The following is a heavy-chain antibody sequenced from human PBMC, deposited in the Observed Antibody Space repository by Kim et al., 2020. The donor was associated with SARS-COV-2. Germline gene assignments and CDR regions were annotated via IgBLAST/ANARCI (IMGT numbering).Heavy chain of an antibody. CDR2: INQGGSEK. D-gene: IGHD6-13*01. V-gene: IGHV3-7*01. CDR1: GFTFSSYW. J-gene: IGHJ5*02. CDR3: ARVTGYSSSWYAIPNWFDP. Sequence: GGSLRLSCAASGFTFSSYWMSWVRQAPGKGLEWVSTINQGGSEKYYVDSVKGRFTISRDNSKNSLYLQMNSLRAEDTAVYYCARVTGYSSSWYAIPNWFDPWGQGTLVTVSS.